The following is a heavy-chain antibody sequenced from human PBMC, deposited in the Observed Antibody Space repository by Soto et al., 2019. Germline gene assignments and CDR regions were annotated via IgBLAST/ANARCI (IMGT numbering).Heavy chain of an antibody. D-gene: IGHD2-15*01. CDR1: GYTFTSYV. CDR2: ISAYNGNT. J-gene: IGHJ6*02. V-gene: IGHV1-18*01. Sequence: ASVKVSCKASGYTFTSYVISWVRQAPGQGLEWMGWISAYNGNTNYAQKLQGRVTMTTDTSTSTAYMELRSLRSDDTAVYYCARIGYCSGGSCYSGYYYGMDVWGQGTTVTVSS. CDR3: ARIGYCSGGSCYSGYYYGMDV.